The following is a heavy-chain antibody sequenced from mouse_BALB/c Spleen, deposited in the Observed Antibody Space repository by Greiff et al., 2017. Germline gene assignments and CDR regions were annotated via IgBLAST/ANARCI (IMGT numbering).Heavy chain of an antibody. Sequence: VQLQQSGAELVRSGASVKLSCTASGFNIKDYYMHWVKQRPEQGLEWIGWIDPENGDTEYAPKFQGKATMTADTSSNTAYLQLSSLTSEDTAVYYCNARDGNLAWFAYWGQGTLVTVSA. CDR3: NARDGNLAWFAY. D-gene: IGHD2-1*01. J-gene: IGHJ3*01. V-gene: IGHV14-4*02. CDR2: IDPENGDT. CDR1: GFNIKDYY.